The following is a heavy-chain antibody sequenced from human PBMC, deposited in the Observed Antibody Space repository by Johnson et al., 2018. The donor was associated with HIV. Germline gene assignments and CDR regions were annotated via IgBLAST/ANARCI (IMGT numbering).Heavy chain of an antibody. D-gene: IGHD7-27*01. CDR1: GFSFSDYY. CDR2: IKQDGSEK. J-gene: IGHJ3*02. V-gene: IGHV3-7*03. CDR3: ALTGDHDAFDI. Sequence: VQLVESGGGLVKPGGSLRLSCAASGFSFSDYYMSCIRQAPGRGLEWVANIKQDGSEKYYVDSVKGRFTISRDSAKNSLYLQMNSLRAEDTAVYYCALTGDHDAFDIWGQGTLVTVSS.